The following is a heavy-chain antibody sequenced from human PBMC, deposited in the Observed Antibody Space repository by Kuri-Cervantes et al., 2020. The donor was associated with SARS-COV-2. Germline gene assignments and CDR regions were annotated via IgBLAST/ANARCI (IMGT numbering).Heavy chain of an antibody. CDR3: ARGGSYYQAFDY. CDR1: GFTFSSYS. J-gene: IGHJ4*02. Sequence: LSLTCAASGFTFSSYSMNWVRQAPGKGLEWVSSISSSSSYIYYADSVKGRFTISRDNAKNSLYLQMNSLRAEDTAVYYCARGGSYYQAFDYWGQGTLVTVSS. V-gene: IGHV3-21*01. CDR2: ISSSSSYI. D-gene: IGHD1-26*01.